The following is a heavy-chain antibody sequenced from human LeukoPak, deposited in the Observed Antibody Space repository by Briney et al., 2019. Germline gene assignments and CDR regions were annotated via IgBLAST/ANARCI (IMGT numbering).Heavy chain of an antibody. Sequence: GGSLRLSCAASGFTFSSYWMHWVGQAPGKGLVWISRINSDGSSISYGDSVKGRFTVSRDDAKNTLYLQMNSLRADDTAVYFCAVPQWELLNWGQGTLVTVSS. CDR2: INSDGSSI. CDR3: AVPQWELLN. V-gene: IGHV3-74*01. J-gene: IGHJ4*02. D-gene: IGHD1-26*01. CDR1: GFTFSSYW.